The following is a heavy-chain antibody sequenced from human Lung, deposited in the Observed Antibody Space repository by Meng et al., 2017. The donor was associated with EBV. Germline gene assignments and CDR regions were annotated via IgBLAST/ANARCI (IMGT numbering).Heavy chain of an antibody. CDR2: INDSGST. CDR3: ARSTFDY. D-gene: IGHD1-26*01. Sequence: VQQWGAGMLKPSGAPALTCAVFGGSVSGSFSGYYWSWIRQAPGKGLEWIGEINDSGSTDYNPSLKNRLTVSVDRSKSQFSLELSSVTAADTAVYYCARSTFDYWGQGTLVIVSS. CDR1: GGSVSGSFSGYY. V-gene: IGHV4-34*01. J-gene: IGHJ4*02.